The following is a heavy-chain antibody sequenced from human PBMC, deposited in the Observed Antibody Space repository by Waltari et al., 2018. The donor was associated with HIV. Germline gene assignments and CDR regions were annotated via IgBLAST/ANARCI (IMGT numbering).Heavy chain of an antibody. J-gene: IGHJ6*02. CDR2: IKPNSGGT. CDR1: GYTFTGYY. Sequence: QVQLVQSGAEVKKPGASVKVSCKASGYTFTGYYMHWVRQAPGQGVEWMGRIKPNSGGTNYAQKLQGRVTMTRDTSISTAYMELSRLRSDDTAVYYCARDYGSGSKGMDVWGQGTTVTVSS. D-gene: IGHD3-10*01. CDR3: ARDYGSGSKGMDV. V-gene: IGHV1-2*02.